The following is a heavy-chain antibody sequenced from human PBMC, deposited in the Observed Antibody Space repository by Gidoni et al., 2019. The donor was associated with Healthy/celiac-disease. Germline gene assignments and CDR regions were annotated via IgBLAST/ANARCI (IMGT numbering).Heavy chain of an antibody. V-gene: IGHV3-30-3*01. J-gene: IGHJ4*02. CDR3: ASPRFLEWLSPGFDY. CDR2: ISYDGSNK. Sequence: QVQLVESGGGVVQPGRSLRPSCAAPGFTFRSYAMHWVRQAPGKGLEWVAVISYDGSNKYYADSVKGRFTISRDNSKNTLYLQMNSLRAEDTAVYYCASPRFLEWLSPGFDYWGQGTLVTVSS. CDR1: GFTFRSYA. D-gene: IGHD3-3*01.